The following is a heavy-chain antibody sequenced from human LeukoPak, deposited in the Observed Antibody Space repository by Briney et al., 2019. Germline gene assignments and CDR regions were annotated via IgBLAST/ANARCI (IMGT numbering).Heavy chain of an antibody. CDR2: IYSGGST. J-gene: IGHJ4*02. CDR1: GFTVSSNY. D-gene: IGHD3-10*01. Sequence: PGGSLRLSCAASGFTVSSNYMSWVRQAPGKGLEWVSVIYSGGSTYYADSVKGRFTISRDNSKNTLYLQMNSLRAEDTAVHYCARDYYGSGSLDWGQGTLVTVSS. CDR3: ARDYYGSGSLD. V-gene: IGHV3-53*01.